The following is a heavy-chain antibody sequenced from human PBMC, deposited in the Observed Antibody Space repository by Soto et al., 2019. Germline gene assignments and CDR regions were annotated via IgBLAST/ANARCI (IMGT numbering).Heavy chain of an antibody. CDR3: ARGTDYYDSSGYSDY. CDR2: ISGSSGYT. Sequence: QVQLVESGGGLVKPGGSLRLSCAASGFTFSDYYMNWIRQALGKGLEWVSYISGSSGYTNYADSVKGRFTISRDNAKNSLYLQMNSLRAEDTAVYYCARGTDYYDSSGYSDYWGQGSLVTVSS. D-gene: IGHD3-22*01. V-gene: IGHV3-11*06. CDR1: GFTFSDYY. J-gene: IGHJ4*02.